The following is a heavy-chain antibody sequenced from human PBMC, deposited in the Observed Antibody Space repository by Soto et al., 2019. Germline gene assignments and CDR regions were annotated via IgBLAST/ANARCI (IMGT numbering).Heavy chain of an antibody. J-gene: IGHJ4*02. Sequence: PGGSLRLSCVASGFTFSSYAMNWVRQAPGKGLEWLSAVSGSGGSTYYADSVKGRFTISRDNSRNTLFLQMNSLRAEDTAVYYCAKASQDSAYDYVWGTYRLCDYWGQGALVTVSS. V-gene: IGHV3-23*01. CDR1: GFTFSSYA. D-gene: IGHD3-16*02. CDR3: AKASQDSAYDYVWGTYRLCDY. CDR2: VSGSGGST.